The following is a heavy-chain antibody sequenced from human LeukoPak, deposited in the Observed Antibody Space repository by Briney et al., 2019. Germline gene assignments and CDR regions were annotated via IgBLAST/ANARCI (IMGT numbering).Heavy chain of an antibody. V-gene: IGHV3-23*01. J-gene: IGHJ4*02. D-gene: IGHD6-13*01. Sequence: GGSLRLSCAASGFTFSSYAMSWVRQAPGKGLEWVSATSGSGHSTYYADSVTGRFTISRDNSKNTLYLQMNSLRAEDTALYYCAKGGSSMAAAGPDYWGQGTLVTVSS. CDR1: GFTFSSYA. CDR3: AKGGSSMAAAGPDY. CDR2: TSGSGHST.